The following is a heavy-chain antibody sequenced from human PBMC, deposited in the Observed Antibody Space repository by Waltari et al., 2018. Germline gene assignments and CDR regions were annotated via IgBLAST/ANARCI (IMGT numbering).Heavy chain of an antibody. V-gene: IGHV5-51*03. CDR1: GYSFTSYW. CDR3: ARANYDYGDSTDDY. Sequence: EVQLVQSGAEVKKPGESLKISCKGSGYSFTSYWIGWVRQMPGNGLEWMGVIVPGDYYTRYSPSFQGKVTISADKSISTAYLQWSSLKASDTAMYYCARANYDYGDSTDDYWGQGTLVTVSS. J-gene: IGHJ4*02. CDR2: IVPGDYYT. D-gene: IGHD4-17*01.